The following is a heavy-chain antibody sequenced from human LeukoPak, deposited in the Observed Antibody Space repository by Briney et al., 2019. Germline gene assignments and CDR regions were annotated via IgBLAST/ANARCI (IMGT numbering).Heavy chain of an antibody. J-gene: IGHJ4*02. CDR3: AKGSRLREGGSYRF. Sequence: AAPVKVSCKASGGIFSSYAINWVRQAPGQGLEWMGRIIPIFGSANYAQKFQGRVTITADKSTRTAYMELSSLRSEDTALYYCAKGSRLREGGSYRFWGQGTLVTVSS. V-gene: IGHV1-69*06. D-gene: IGHD3-16*02. CDR1: GGIFSSYA. CDR2: IIPIFGSA.